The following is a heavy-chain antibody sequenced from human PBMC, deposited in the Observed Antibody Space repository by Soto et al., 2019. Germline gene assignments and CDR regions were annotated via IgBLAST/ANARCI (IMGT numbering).Heavy chain of an antibody. V-gene: IGHV3-11*06. CDR2: ISSSSSYT. CDR3: ARERDILTGYHNFDY. J-gene: IGHJ4*02. CDR1: GFTFIDYY. D-gene: IGHD3-9*01. Sequence: GWSLRLSCASSGFTFIDYYMSWIRQAPGKGLEWVSYISSSSSYTNYADSVKGRFTISRDNAKNSLYLQMNSLRAEDTAVYYCARERDILTGYHNFDYWGQGTLVTVSS.